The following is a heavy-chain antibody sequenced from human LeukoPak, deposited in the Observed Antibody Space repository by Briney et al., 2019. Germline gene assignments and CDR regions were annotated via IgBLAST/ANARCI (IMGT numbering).Heavy chain of an antibody. CDR1: GGSISSGDYY. V-gene: IGHV4-30-4*01. CDR3: AREVDAGRYYYYYYGMDV. J-gene: IGHJ6*02. Sequence: PSETLSLTCTVSGGSISSGDYYWSWLRQPPGKGLEWIGYIYYSGSTYYNPSLKSRVTISVDTSKNQFSLKLSSVTAADTAVYYCAREVDAGRYYYYYYGMDVWGQGTTVTVSS. CDR2: IYYSGST.